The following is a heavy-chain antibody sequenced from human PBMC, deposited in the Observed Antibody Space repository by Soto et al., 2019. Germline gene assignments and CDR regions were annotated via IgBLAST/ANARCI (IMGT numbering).Heavy chain of an antibody. Sequence: PSETLSLTCTVSGGSISSYYWSWIRQPPGKGLEFIGYIYYAGTTTYNPSLKSRVTISVDTSKNQFSLKLNSVTAADTAVYYCARDLWGYCGADCYPLDVWGQGTTVTVSS. CDR2: IYYAGTT. D-gene: IGHD2-21*02. J-gene: IGHJ6*02. CDR3: ARDLWGYCGADCYPLDV. CDR1: GGSISSYY. V-gene: IGHV4-59*01.